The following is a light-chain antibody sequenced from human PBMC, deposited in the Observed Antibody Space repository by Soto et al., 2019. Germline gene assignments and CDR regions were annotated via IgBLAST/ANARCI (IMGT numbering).Light chain of an antibody. CDR3: QQYGNSQWT. CDR2: GAS. CDR1: QSVNSNY. Sequence: EIVLTQSPGTLSLSPGERATLSCRASQSVNSNYFAWYQQKPGQAPRVLIFGASTRPAGIPDRFSGSGSGTDFTLTISRLEPEDFAVYYCQQYGNSQWTFGQGTKVESK. J-gene: IGKJ1*01. V-gene: IGKV3-20*01.